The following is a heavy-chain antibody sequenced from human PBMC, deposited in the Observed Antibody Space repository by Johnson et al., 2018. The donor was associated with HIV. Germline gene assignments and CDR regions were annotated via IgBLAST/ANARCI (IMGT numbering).Heavy chain of an antibody. V-gene: IGHV3-23*04. CDR2: ISGSGGST. CDR3: ARVYYYDSSGIDAFDI. J-gene: IGHJ3*02. Sequence: VQLVESGGGLVQPGGSLRLSCAASGFTFSSYAMSWVRQAPGKGLEWVSAISGSGGSTYYADSVKGRFTISRDNAKNSLYLQMNSLRAEDTAVYYCARVYYYDSSGIDAFDIWGQGTMVTVSS. CDR1: GFTFSSYA. D-gene: IGHD3-22*01.